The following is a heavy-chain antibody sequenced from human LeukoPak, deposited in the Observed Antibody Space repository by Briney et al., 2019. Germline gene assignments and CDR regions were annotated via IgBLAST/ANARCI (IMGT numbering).Heavy chain of an antibody. V-gene: IGHV4-34*01. Sequence: SETLSLTCAVYGGSFSGYYWSWIRQPPGKGLEWIGEINHSGSTNYNPSLKSRVTISVDTSKNQFSLKLSPVTAADTAVYYCAREEHGDFYWYFDLWGRGTLVTVSS. CDR1: GGSFSGYY. CDR2: INHSGST. D-gene: IGHD4-17*01. J-gene: IGHJ2*01. CDR3: AREEHGDFYWYFDL.